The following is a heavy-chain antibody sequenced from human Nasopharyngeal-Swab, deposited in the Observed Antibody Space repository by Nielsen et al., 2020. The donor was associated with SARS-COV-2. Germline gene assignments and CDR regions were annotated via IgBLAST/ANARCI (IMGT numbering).Heavy chain of an antibody. V-gene: IGHV1-69*13. Sequence: SVKVPCKASGGTFSSYAISWVRQAPGQGLEWMGGIIPIFGTANYAQKFQGRVTITADESTSTAYMELSSLRSEDTAVYYCARADYYDSSGYYEYYYYMDVWGKGTTVTVSS. CDR2: IIPIFGTA. CDR1: GGTFSSYA. J-gene: IGHJ6*03. D-gene: IGHD3-22*01. CDR3: ARADYYDSSGYYEYYYYMDV.